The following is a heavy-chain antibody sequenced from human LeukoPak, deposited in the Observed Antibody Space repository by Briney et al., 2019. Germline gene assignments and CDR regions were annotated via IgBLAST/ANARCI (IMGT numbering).Heavy chain of an antibody. Sequence: PSETLSLTCTVSGGSISSSSYYWGWIRQTPGKGLEWIGSIYYSGSTFYSPSLKSRVTISVDTSKNQFSLKLSSVTAADTAVYYCAGFEDSSFDYWGQGTLVTVSS. CDR1: GGSISSSSYY. V-gene: IGHV4-39*01. CDR2: IYYSGST. D-gene: IGHD2-15*01. CDR3: AGFEDSSFDY. J-gene: IGHJ4*02.